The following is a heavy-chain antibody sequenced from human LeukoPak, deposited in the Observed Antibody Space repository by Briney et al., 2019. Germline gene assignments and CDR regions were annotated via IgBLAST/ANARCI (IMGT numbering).Heavy chain of an antibody. CDR1: GGSISSYY. J-gene: IGHJ6*03. V-gene: IGHV4-59*01. Sequence: PSETLSLTCTVSGGSISSYYWSWIRQPPGKGLKWIGNIYYSGYTTYSPSLRSRVTISVDTSKNQFSLKLSSVTAADTAVYYCARDPAKGYYYYMDVWGKGTTVTISS. CDR2: IYYSGYT. CDR3: ARDPAKGYYYYMDV.